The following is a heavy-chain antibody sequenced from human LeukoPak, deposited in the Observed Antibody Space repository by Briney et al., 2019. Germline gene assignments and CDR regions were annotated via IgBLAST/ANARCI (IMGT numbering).Heavy chain of an antibody. CDR1: GFTFSHHY. V-gene: IGHV3-74*01. Sequence: PGGSLRLSCAASGFTFSHHYMHWVRHAPGKGLVWVARIDIDGGTGYADSVKGRFTISRDNAKNTVYLQMNSLRAEDTAVYYCARDLEYTFDYWGQGTSVTVSS. J-gene: IGHJ4*02. CDR2: IDIDGGT. CDR3: ARDLEYTFDY. D-gene: IGHD2/OR15-2a*01.